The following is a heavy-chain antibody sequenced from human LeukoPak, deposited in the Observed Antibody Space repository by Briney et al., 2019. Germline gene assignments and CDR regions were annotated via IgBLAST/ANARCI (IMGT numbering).Heavy chain of an antibody. Sequence: SGGSLRLSCAASGFTFSSYWMSWVRQAAGEGRGWVANIKQDGSEKHYVDSVKGRFTSSRDKAQTSLYLQMNSLRAEDTAVYYCARLVDTAMVTEHYFDYWGQGTLVTVSS. CDR1: GFTFSSYW. CDR2: IKQDGSEK. D-gene: IGHD5-18*01. J-gene: IGHJ4*02. V-gene: IGHV3-7*03. CDR3: ARLVDTAMVTEHYFDY.